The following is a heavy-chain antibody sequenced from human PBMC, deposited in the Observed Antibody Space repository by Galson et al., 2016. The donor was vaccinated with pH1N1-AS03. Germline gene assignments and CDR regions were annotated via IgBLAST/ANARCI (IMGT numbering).Heavy chain of an antibody. CDR1: GFTFSGYW. V-gene: IGHV3-7*01. CDR3: ARVPYSYGMDV. J-gene: IGHJ6*02. CDR2: IKQDGSEE. Sequence: SLRLSCAASGFTFSGYWMSWVRQAPGKGLEWVAHIKQDGSEEYYVDSGKGRFTIYRDNAKNSLYLQLNSLRAEDTAVYYCARVPYSYGMDVWGQGTTVTVSS.